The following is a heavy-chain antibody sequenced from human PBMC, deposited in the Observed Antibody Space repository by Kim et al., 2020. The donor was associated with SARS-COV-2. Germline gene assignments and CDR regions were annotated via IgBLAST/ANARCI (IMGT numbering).Heavy chain of an antibody. Sequence: GGSLRLSCAASGFTFSSYDMHWVRQATGKGLEWVSAIGTAGDTYYPGSVKGRFTISRENAKNSLYLQMNSLRAGDTAVYYCARGDSSSWYKLAFDIWGQGTMVTVSS. D-gene: IGHD6-13*01. V-gene: IGHV3-13*04. CDR3: ARGDSSSWYKLAFDI. CDR2: IGTAGDT. J-gene: IGHJ3*02. CDR1: GFTFSSYD.